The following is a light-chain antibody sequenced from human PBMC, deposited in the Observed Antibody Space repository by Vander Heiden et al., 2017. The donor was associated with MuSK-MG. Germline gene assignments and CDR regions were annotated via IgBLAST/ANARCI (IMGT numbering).Light chain of an antibody. J-gene: IGKJ1*01. CDR3: HQYNSWLKT. V-gene: IGKV3-15*01. CDR2: GAS. Sequence: EAVMTQSPATLSVSPGERATLSCRASRTVSSNLAWYQQKPGQAPRLLIYGASTRATGVPARFSGSGSGTEFTLTISSPQSEDSAVYYCHQYNSWLKTFGQGSKVEIK. CDR1: RTVSSN.